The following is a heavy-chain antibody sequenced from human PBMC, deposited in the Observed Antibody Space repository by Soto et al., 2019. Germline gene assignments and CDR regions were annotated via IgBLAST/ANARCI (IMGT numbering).Heavy chain of an antibody. Sequence: QVQLVQSGAEVKKPGASVKDSCKASGYTFTDYYMHWVRQAPGQGLEWMGIISPSGGSTYAQKFQGRVTVTRDTSTSTVYMELSILRSEDTAVYYCARDGSSDWLTWFDPWGQGTLVTVSS. J-gene: IGHJ5*02. V-gene: IGHV1-46*01. CDR3: ARDGSSDWLTWFDP. CDR1: GYTFTDYY. D-gene: IGHD6-19*01. CDR2: ISPSGGST.